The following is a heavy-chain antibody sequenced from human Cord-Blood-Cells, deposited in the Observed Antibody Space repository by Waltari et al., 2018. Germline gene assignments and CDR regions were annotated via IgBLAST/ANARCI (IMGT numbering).Heavy chain of an antibody. CDR1: GYTFTGYY. J-gene: IGHJ4*02. D-gene: IGHD5-12*01. CDR2: INPNSGGT. V-gene: IGHV1-2*02. CDR3: ARGCGGYDSLGGY. Sequence: HVQLVQSEAEGKKPGASVKVSCKASGYTFTGYYMHWVRQAPAQGLEWMGWINPNSGGTKYAQKFQGRVTMTRDTSISTAYMELSRLRSDDTAVYYCARGCGGYDSLGGYWGQGTLVTISS.